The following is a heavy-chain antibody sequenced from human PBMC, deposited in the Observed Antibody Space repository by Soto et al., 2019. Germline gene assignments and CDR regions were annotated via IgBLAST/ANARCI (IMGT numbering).Heavy chain of an antibody. D-gene: IGHD3-16*01. J-gene: IGHJ4*02. CDR2: IFYSGST. CDR3: ARDWGRDGCFDY. Sequence: QVQLQESGPGLVKPSQTLSLTCTVSGGSISSGGYYWSWIRQHPGKGLEWIGDIFYSGSTYYNPSLKSRVTISVDTSKNQFSLKLSSVTAADTAVYYCARDWGRDGCFDYWGQGTLVTVSS. V-gene: IGHV4-31*03. CDR1: GGSISSGGYY.